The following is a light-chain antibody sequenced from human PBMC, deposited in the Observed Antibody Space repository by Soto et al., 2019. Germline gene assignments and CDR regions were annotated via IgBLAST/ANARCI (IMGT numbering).Light chain of an antibody. Sequence: EIVLKQSPGTLSLSPGERATLSCRASESVSSNYLAWYQQKPGQAPRLLIYGASSRATGIPDRFSGSGSGTDFTLTISRLEPEDSAVYYCQQYGSSQYTFGQGTKLQIK. CDR3: QQYGSSQYT. J-gene: IGKJ2*01. CDR2: GAS. V-gene: IGKV3-20*01. CDR1: ESVSSNY.